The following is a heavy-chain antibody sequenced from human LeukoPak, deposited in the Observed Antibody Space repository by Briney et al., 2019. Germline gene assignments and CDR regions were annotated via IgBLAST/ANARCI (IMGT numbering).Heavy chain of an antibody. CDR1: GFTFSSYG. J-gene: IGHJ6*03. CDR3: ARDLSSSIRGGYYMDV. CDR2: ISYDGSNK. Sequence: PGGSLRLSCAASGFTFSSYGMHWVRQAPGKGLEWVAVISYDGSNKYYADSVKGRFTISRDNSKNTLYLQMNSLRAEDTAVYYCARDLSSSIRGGYYMDVWGKGTTVTISS. D-gene: IGHD3-10*01. V-gene: IGHV3-30*03.